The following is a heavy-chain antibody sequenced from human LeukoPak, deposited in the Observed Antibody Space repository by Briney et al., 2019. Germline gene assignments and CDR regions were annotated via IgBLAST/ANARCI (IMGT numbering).Heavy chain of an antibody. Sequence: GGSLRLSCAASGFTFSSYSMNWVRQAPGKGLEWVSSISSSSSYIYYADSVKGRFTISRDNAKNSLYLQMNSLRAEDTAVYYCARALYEQLTIIDYWGQGTLVTVSS. CDR1: GFTFSSYS. CDR3: ARALYEQLTIIDY. D-gene: IGHD6-13*01. J-gene: IGHJ4*02. CDR2: ISSSSSYI. V-gene: IGHV3-21*01.